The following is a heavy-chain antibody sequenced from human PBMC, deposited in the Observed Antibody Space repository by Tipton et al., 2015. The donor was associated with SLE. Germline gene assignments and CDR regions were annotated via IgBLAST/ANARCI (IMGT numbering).Heavy chain of an antibody. Sequence: TLSLTCAASGFTFSSYAMSWIRQPPGKGPEWIGYIYYSGSTYYNPSLKSRVTISVDTSKNQFSLKLSSVTAADTAVYYCARVGTNAFDIWGQGTMVTVSS. CDR3: ARVGTNAFDI. CDR1: GFTFSSYA. J-gene: IGHJ3*02. D-gene: IGHD7-27*01. V-gene: IGHV4-30-4*01. CDR2: IYYSGST.